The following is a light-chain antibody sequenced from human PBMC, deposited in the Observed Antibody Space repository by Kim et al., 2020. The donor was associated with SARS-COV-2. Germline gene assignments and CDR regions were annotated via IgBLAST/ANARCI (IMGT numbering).Light chain of an antibody. V-gene: IGKV1-39*01. Sequence: DIQMTQSPSSLSAPVGDRVTITCRASQSISSYLNWYQQKPGKAPKLLIYAASSLQSVVPSRFSGSGSGTDFTLTISSLQPEDFATYYCQQSYSTPRTFGQGTKVDIK. CDR1: QSISSY. CDR3: QQSYSTPRT. J-gene: IGKJ1*01. CDR2: AAS.